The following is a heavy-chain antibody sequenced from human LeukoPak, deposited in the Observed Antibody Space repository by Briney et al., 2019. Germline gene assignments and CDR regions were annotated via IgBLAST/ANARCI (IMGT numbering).Heavy chain of an antibody. J-gene: IGHJ4*02. Sequence: GGSLRLSCAASGFTFSSYGMSWVRQAPGKGLEWVSAISGSGGSTYYADSVKGRFSITRDNAKNSLYLQMNSLRAEDTAVYYCARDGGSAWFLDYWGQGTLVTVSS. CDR1: GFTFSSYG. D-gene: IGHD6-19*01. V-gene: IGHV3-23*01. CDR2: ISGSGGST. CDR3: ARDGGSAWFLDY.